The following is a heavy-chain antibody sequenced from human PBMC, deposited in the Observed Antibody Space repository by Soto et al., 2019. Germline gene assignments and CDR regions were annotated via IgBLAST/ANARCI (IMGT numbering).Heavy chain of an antibody. Sequence: PGGSLRLSCAASGFTSSNYAMHWVRQAPGKGLEWVAVISYDGSNKYYADSVKGRFTFSRDNSKNTLYLQMNILRAEDTAVYYCAKDLYSDFSQGLDYWGQGTLVTVSS. CDR1: GFTSSNYA. D-gene: IGHD5-12*01. CDR2: ISYDGSNK. CDR3: AKDLYSDFSQGLDY. J-gene: IGHJ4*02. V-gene: IGHV3-30*18.